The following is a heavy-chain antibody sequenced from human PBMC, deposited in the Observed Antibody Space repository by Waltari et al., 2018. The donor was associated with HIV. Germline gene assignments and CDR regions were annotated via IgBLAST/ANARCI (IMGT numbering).Heavy chain of an antibody. CDR3: ARVALPAAIHYGMDA. CDR1: GYTFNAYN. Sequence: QVQLVQSGAAMKKQGAYGRVRGKASGYTFNAYNIHWVRQAPGQGLEWMARINPNSAGSNYAQKFQGMVTLTRDTSLNTVYMELSRLRPDDTAVYYCARVALPAAIHYGMDAWGQGTTVTVSS. J-gene: IGHJ6*02. D-gene: IGHD2-2*01. CDR2: INPNSAGS. V-gene: IGHV1-2*06.